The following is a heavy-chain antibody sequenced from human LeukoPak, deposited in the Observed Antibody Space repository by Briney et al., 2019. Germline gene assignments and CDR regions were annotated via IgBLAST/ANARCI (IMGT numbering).Heavy chain of an antibody. Sequence: SETLSLSCTVSGGSISSSTYYWDWIRQPPGKGLEWIGSIHYSGRTYYNASLKSTVTISVDTSKNHFSLKLSSVTAADTAVYYCARHGVDGFEAFDPWGQGTLVTVSS. D-gene: IGHD3-10*01. V-gene: IGHV4-39*01. CDR2: IHYSGRT. CDR1: GGSISSSTYY. J-gene: IGHJ5*02. CDR3: ARHGVDGFEAFDP.